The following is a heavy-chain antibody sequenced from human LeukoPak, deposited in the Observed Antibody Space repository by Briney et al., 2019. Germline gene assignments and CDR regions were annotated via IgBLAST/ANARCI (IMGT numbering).Heavy chain of an antibody. J-gene: IGHJ6*03. D-gene: IGHD1-26*01. CDR3: AREWALPGAYYMDV. Sequence: GSLRLSCAASGFTFRTYWMHWVRHVPAKGLVWVSRISSDGSSTIYADSVKGRFTISRDNANNTLYLQMNSLRGEDTAVYYCAREWALPGAYYMDVWGKGTTVTVSS. CDR2: ISSDGSST. V-gene: IGHV3-74*01. CDR1: GFTFRTYW.